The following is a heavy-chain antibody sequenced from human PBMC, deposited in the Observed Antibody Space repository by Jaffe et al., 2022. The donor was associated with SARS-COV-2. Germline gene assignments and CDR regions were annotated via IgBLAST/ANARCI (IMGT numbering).Heavy chain of an antibody. CDR2: ISYDGSNK. V-gene: IGHV3-30*04. CDR1: GFTFSSYA. CDR3: AGLRGDGRGPPDY. D-gene: IGHD3-10*01. J-gene: IGHJ4*02. Sequence: QVQLVESGGGVVQPGRSLRLSCAASGFTFSSYAMHWVRQAPGKGLEWVAVISYDGSNKYYADSVKGRFTISRDNSKNTLYLQMNSLRAEDTAVYYCAGLRGDGRGPPDYWGQGTLVTVSS.